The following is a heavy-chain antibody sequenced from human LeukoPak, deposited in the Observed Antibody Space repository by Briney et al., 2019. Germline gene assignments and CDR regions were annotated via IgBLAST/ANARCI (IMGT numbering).Heavy chain of an antibody. CDR1: GYTFTSYG. CDR2: ITAYNDNT. Sequence: ASVKVSCKASGYTFTSYGISWVRQAPGQGLEWMGWITAYNDNTNYAQKLQGRVTMTTDTSTSTAYMELRSLRSDDTAVYYCARDCEWESPNWYDPWGQGTLVTVSS. D-gene: IGHD1-26*01. V-gene: IGHV1-18*01. CDR3: ARDCEWESPNWYDP. J-gene: IGHJ5*02.